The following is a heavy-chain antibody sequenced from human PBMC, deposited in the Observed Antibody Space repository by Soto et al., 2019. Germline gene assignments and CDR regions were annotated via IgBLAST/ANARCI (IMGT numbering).Heavy chain of an antibody. CDR1: GFTFSSDW. CDR2: INSDGSST. Sequence: EVQLVESGGGLVQPGGALRLSCAASGFTFSSDWMHWVRQAPGKGLVWVSRINSDGSSTSYADSVKGRLTISRDNAENTLYLQMNSLRAQDTAVYYCSRAGSYTSSPPGDWGQGALVTVSS. CDR3: SRAGSYTSSPPGD. V-gene: IGHV3-74*01. J-gene: IGHJ4*02. D-gene: IGHD6-13*01.